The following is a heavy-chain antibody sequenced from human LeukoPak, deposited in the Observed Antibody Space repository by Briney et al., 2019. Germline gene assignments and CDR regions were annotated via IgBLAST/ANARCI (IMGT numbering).Heavy chain of an antibody. CDR1: GLTFSKYS. Sequence: GGSLRLSCAASGLTFSKYSMTWVRQAPGKGLEWVSFIDTSSTTMYYTDSVKGRFTISRDNAKNSLYLQMNSLRAEDTAVYYCARFMRGGYCGGWGQGTLVTVSS. CDR3: ARFMRGGYCGG. D-gene: IGHD2-21*01. V-gene: IGHV3-48*04. J-gene: IGHJ4*02. CDR2: IDTSSTTM.